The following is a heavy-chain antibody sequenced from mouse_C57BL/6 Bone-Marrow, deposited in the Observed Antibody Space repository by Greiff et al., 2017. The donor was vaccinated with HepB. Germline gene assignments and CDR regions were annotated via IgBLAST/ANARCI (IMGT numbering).Heavy chain of an antibody. CDR2: SRNKANDYTT. CDR3: ARDAWTTVVEGYWYFDV. Sequence: DVHLVESGGGLVQSGRSLRLSCATSGFTFSDFYMEWVRQAPGKGLEWIAASRNKANDYTTEYSASVKGRFIVSRDTSQSILYLQMNALRAEDTAIYYCARDAWTTVVEGYWYFDVWGTGTTVTVSS. V-gene: IGHV7-1*01. J-gene: IGHJ1*03. CDR1: GFTFSDFY. D-gene: IGHD1-1*01.